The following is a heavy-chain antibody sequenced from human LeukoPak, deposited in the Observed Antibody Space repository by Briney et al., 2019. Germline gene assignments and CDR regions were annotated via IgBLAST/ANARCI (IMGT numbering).Heavy chain of an antibody. V-gene: IGHV3-21*01. CDR1: GFPFSAYS. D-gene: IGHD2-2*01. CDR3: AREAGYCSSTSYCGVDY. Sequence: PGGSLRLSCAASGFPFSAYSMNWVRQAPGKGLEWVSSISGSSSYLYYADSVKGRFTISRDNAKNSLYLQMNSLRAEDTAVYYCAREAGYCSSTSYCGVDYWGQGTLVTVSS. J-gene: IGHJ4*02. CDR2: ISGSSSYL.